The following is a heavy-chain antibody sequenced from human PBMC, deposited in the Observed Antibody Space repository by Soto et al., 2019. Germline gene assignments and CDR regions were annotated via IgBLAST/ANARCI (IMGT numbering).Heavy chain of an antibody. V-gene: IGHV3-73*01. D-gene: IGHD3-3*01. CDR2: IRSKPNNYAT. J-gene: IGHJ6*03. CDR3: SRQASDFWSGKPQYYMDV. Sequence: EVQLVESGGGLVQPGGSLKLSCAASGFTFSRSAMHWVRQASGKGLEWVGRIRSKPNNYATAYGASLKGRFTISRDDAKNTAYLEMNSLNTEDTAVYYCSRQASDFWSGKPQYYMDVWGKGTTVTVSS. CDR1: GFTFSRSA.